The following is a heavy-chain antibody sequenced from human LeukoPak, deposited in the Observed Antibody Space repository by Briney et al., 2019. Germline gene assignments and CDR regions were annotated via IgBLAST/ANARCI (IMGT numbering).Heavy chain of an antibody. CDR1: GYTFTGYY. D-gene: IGHD2-21*01. CDR2: INPNSGGT. J-gene: IGHJ3*01. CDR3: ARAVVEDDAFDF. Sequence: ASVKVSCKASGYTFTGYYMHWVRQAPGQGLEWMGCINPNSGGTYYAKKFQGRVTMTRDTSISTAYMELSRLRSDDTVFYYGARAVVEDDAFDFWGQGTMVTVSS. V-gene: IGHV1-2*02.